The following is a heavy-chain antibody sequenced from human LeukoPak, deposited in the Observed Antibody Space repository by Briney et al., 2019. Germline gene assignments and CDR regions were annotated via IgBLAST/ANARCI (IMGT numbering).Heavy chain of an antibody. CDR2: IYYSGST. D-gene: IGHD3-10*01. J-gene: IGHJ4*02. CDR1: GGSISSGGYY. Sequence: TTSETLSLTCPVSGGSISSGGYYWGWIRQHPGKGLEWIGYIYYSGSTYYNPSLKSRVIMSVDTSKNQFSLKLSSVTAADTAVYYCARDRGFGRENQQIDYWGQGTLVTVSS. CDR3: ARDRGFGRENQQIDY. V-gene: IGHV4-31*03.